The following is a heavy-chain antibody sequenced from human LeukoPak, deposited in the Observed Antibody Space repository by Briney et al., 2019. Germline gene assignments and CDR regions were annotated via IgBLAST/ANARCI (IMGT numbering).Heavy chain of an antibody. CDR3: AKDPFRARISTPDY. Sequence: GSLRHSCAASGFTFSSYAMSWVRQAPGKGLEWVSAISGSGTNTYSADSVKGRFTISRDNSNNTLFLQMDSLRSDDTAVYYCAKDPFRARISTPDYWGQGTLVTVSS. V-gene: IGHV3-23*01. D-gene: IGHD6-6*01. CDR1: GFTFSSYA. J-gene: IGHJ4*02. CDR2: ISGSGTNT.